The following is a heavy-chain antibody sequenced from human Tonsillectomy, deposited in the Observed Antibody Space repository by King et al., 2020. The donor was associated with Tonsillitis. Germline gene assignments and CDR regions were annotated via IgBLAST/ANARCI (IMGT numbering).Heavy chain of an antibody. CDR3: ASRVDNYYDSSGYYYGY. V-gene: IGHV1-69*01. D-gene: IGHD3-22*01. CDR1: GGTFSSYA. J-gene: IGHJ4*02. CDR2: IIPIFGTA. Sequence: VQLVESGAEVKKPGSSVKVSCKASGGTFSSYAISWVRQAPGQGLEWMGGIIPIFGTANYAQKFQGRVTITADESTSTAYMELSSLRSEETAVYYCASRVDNYYDSSGYYYGYWGQGTLVTVSS.